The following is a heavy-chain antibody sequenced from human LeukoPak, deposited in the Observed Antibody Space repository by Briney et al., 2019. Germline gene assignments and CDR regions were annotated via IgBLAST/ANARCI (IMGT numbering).Heavy chain of an antibody. CDR3: AKAVYSSGVDY. V-gene: IGHV3-30*18. CDR1: GFTFSSYG. D-gene: IGHD6-19*01. Sequence: PGGSLRLSCAASGFTFSSYGMHWVRQAPGKGLEWVAVISYDGSNKYYADSVKGRFTISRDNSKNTLYLQMNSLRAEDTAVYYCAKAVYSSGVDYWGQGTLVTVSS. J-gene: IGHJ4*02. CDR2: ISYDGSNK.